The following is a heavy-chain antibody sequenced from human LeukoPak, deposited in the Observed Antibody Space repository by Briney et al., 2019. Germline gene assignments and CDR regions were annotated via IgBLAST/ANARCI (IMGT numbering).Heavy chain of an antibody. CDR3: ARGGCSGGSCYTAHDAFDI. CDR1: GGSISSYH. D-gene: IGHD2-15*01. Sequence: SETLSLTCTVSGGSISSYHWSWIRQPAGKGLEWIGRIYTSGSTNYNPSLKSRVTMSVDTSKNQFSLKLSSVTAADTAVYYCARGGCSGGSCYTAHDAFDIWGQGTMVTVSS. CDR2: IYTSGST. V-gene: IGHV4-4*07. J-gene: IGHJ3*02.